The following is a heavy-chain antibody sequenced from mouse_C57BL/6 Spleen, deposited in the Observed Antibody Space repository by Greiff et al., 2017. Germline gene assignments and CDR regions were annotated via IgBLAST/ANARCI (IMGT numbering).Heavy chain of an antibody. CDR1: GYTFTSYD. V-gene: IGHV1-85*01. CDR3: ASPYYYGSSYTHYYAMDY. J-gene: IGHJ4*01. D-gene: IGHD1-1*01. CDR2: IYPRDGST. Sequence: QVQLQQSGPELVKPGASVKLSCKASGYTFTSYDINWVKQRPGQGLEWIGWIYPRDGSTKYNEKLKGKATLTLDTSSSTAYMELHSLTSEDSAVYFCASPYYYGSSYTHYYAMDYWGQGTSVTVSS.